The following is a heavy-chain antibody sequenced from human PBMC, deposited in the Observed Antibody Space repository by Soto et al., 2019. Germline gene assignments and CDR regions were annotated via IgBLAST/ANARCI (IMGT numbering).Heavy chain of an antibody. D-gene: IGHD3-22*01. V-gene: IGHV4-39*01. CDR1: GGSISSSSYY. CDR2: IYYSGST. J-gene: IGHJ5*02. Sequence: SETLSLTCTVSGGSISSSSYYWGWIRQPPGKGLEWIGSIYYSGSTYYNPSLKSRVTISVDTSKNQFSLKLSSVTAADTAVYYCARHEPYYDSSGGGWFDPWGRGTLVTVSS. CDR3: ARHEPYYDSSGGGWFDP.